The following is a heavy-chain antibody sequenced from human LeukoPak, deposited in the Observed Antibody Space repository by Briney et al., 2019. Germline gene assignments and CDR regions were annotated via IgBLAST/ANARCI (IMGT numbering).Heavy chain of an antibody. CDR1: GFTFSSHG. Sequence: GGSLELSCAASGFTFSSHGMHWVRQAPGKGLEWVAVIWYDASNKYYADSVKGRFTVSRDNSKNTLYLQMNSLRAEDTAMYYCARNLRKYGSNSEYFDYWGQGTVVTVSS. CDR2: IWYDASNK. V-gene: IGHV3-33*01. D-gene: IGHD4-23*01. J-gene: IGHJ4*02. CDR3: ARNLRKYGSNSEYFDY.